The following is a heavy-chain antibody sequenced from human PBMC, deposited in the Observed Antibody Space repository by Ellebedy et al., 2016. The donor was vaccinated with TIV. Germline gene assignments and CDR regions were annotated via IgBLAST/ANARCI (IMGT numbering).Heavy chain of an antibody. CDR2: IITIYGTA. CDR1: GDTLRNYA. CDR3: ARVGTTGYYYMDV. J-gene: IGHJ6*03. Sequence: ASVKVSCXASGDTLRNYAFSWVRQAPGQGLEWIGGIITIYGTANYAQKFQGRVTITADESTSTVYMELSSLRSEDTAVYYCARVGTTGYYYMDVWGKGTTVTVSS. V-gene: IGHV1-69*13. D-gene: IGHD1-7*01.